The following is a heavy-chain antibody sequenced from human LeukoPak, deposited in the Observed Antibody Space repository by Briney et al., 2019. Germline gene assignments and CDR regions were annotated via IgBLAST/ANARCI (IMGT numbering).Heavy chain of an antibody. CDR1: VGTFSSYA. D-gene: IGHD3-22*01. CDR3: ARDFYDSSGYYYVPDY. Sequence: SSVKVSCKASVGTFSSYAIRWVRQAPGPGLEWMGRIIPIFVTANYAQKFQGRVTITTDQSRSTAYMELRSLTYEDTAVYYCARDFYDSSGYYYVPDYWGEGTMVTVPS. V-gene: IGHV1-69*05. J-gene: IGHJ4*02. CDR2: IIPIFVTA.